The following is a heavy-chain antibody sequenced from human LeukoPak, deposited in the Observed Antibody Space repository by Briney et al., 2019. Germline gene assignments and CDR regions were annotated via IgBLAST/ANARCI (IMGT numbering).Heavy chain of an antibody. V-gene: IGHV1-2*02. Sequence: ASVKVPCKASGYTFTGYYMHWVRQAPGQGLEWMGWINPNSGGTNYAQKFQGRVTMTRDTSISTAYMELSRLRSDDTAVYYCARDRSTVTKNWFDPWGQGTLVTVSS. D-gene: IGHD4-17*01. J-gene: IGHJ5*02. CDR2: INPNSGGT. CDR1: GYTFTGYY. CDR3: ARDRSTVTKNWFDP.